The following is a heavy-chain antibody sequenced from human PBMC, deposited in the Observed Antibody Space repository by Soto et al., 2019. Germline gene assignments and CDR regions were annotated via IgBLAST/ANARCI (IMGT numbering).Heavy chain of an antibody. CDR3: ARDFGNYRYDSSGYPLYYFDY. Sequence: PGGSLRLSXAASGFTFSDYGMHWVRQAPGKGLEWVAVIWYGGSNKYYAESVKGRFTISRDNSKNTLYLQMNSLRADDTAVYYCARDFGNYRYDSSGYPLYYFDYWGQGTLVTVSS. J-gene: IGHJ4*02. CDR1: GFTFSDYG. CDR2: IWYGGSNK. V-gene: IGHV3-33*01. D-gene: IGHD3-22*01.